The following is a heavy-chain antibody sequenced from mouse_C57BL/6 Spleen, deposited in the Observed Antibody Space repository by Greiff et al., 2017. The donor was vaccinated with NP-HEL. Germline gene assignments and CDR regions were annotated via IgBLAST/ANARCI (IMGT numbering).Heavy chain of an antibody. CDR1: CYTFPCYL. J-gene: IGHJ3*01. Sequence: QVQLQQPGAELVKPGASVKMSCKASCYTFPCYLITWVQPRPGPGLAWICDIYPCSGCTNYNEKFKSKATLTVDTSSSTAYMQLSSLTSEDSAVYYCARGGTAWFAYGGKGTLVTVSA. V-gene: IGHV1-55*01. CDR3: ARGGTAWFAY. D-gene: IGHD3-3*01. CDR2: IYPCSGCT.